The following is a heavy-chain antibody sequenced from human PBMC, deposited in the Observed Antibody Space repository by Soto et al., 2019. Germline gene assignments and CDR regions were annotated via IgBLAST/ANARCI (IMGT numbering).Heavy chain of an antibody. CDR3: ARARMWTPSPDAFDI. Sequence: ASVKVSCKASGYTFTGYYMHWVRQAPGQGLEWMGWINPNSGGTNYAQKFQGWVTMTRDTSISTAYMELSRLRSDDTAVYYCARARMWTPSPDAFDIWGQGTMVTVSS. CDR2: INPNSGGT. V-gene: IGHV1-2*04. CDR1: GYTFTGYY. D-gene: IGHD2-21*01. J-gene: IGHJ3*02.